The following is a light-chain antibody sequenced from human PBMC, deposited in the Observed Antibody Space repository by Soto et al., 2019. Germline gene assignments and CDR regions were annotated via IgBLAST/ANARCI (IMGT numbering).Light chain of an antibody. CDR1: QDIRSW. J-gene: IGKJ4*01. Sequence: DIQMTQSPSSVSASVGDRVTITCRASQDIRSWLAWYQQKQGKAPNLLIYAASTLQSGVPSRFRGSGSGTDFTLTISSLQPEDVATYYCQQANKFPLSFGGGTKVEI. CDR3: QQANKFPLS. V-gene: IGKV1D-12*01. CDR2: AAS.